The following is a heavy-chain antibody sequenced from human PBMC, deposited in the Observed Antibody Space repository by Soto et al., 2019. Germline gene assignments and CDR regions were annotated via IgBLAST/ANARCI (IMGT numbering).Heavy chain of an antibody. Sequence: GGSLRLSCAASGFTFSSYGMHWVRQAPGKGLEWVAVIWYDGSNKYYADSVKGRFTISRDNSKNTLFLQMNSLRAEDTAVYYCARAGRAAGHNWNDQYYYYMDVWGKGTTVTVSS. D-gene: IGHD1-20*01. CDR3: ARAGRAAGHNWNDQYYYYMDV. CDR2: IWYDGSNK. V-gene: IGHV3-33*01. CDR1: GFTFSSYG. J-gene: IGHJ6*03.